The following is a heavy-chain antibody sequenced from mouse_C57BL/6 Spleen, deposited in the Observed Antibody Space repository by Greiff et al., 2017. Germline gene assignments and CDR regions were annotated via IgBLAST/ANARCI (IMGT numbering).Heavy chain of an antibody. CDR2: IRLKSDNYAT. CDR1: GFTFSNYW. V-gene: IGHV6-3*01. Sequence: EVKVEESGGGLVQPGGSMKLSCVASGFTFSNYWMNWVRQSPEKGLEWVAQIRLKSDNYATHYAESVKGRFTISRDDSKSSVYLQMNNLRAEDTGIYYCPRLFYAMDYWGQGTSVTVSS. CDR3: PRLFYAMDY. D-gene: IGHD1-1*01. J-gene: IGHJ4*01.